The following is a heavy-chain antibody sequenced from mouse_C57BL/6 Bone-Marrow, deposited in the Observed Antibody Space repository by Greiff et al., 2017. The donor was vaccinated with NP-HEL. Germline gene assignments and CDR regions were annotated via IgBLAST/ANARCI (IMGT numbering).Heavy chain of an antibody. CDR2: IYPGDGDT. CDR3: ARNYYGGVYFDY. CDR1: GYAFSSSW. V-gene: IGHV1-82*01. D-gene: IGHD1-1*01. J-gene: IGHJ2*01. Sequence: VQLQQSGPELVKPGASVKISCKASGYAFSSSWMNWVKQRPGKGLEWIGRIYPGDGDTNYNGKFKGKATLTADKSSSTAYMQLSSLTSEDSAVYFCARNYYGGVYFDYWGQGTTLTVSS.